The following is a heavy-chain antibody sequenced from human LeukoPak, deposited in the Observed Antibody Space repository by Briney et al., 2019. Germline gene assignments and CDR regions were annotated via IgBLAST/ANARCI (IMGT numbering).Heavy chain of an antibody. D-gene: IGHD6-13*01. CDR1: GGSFSGYY. CDR3: ARQQLSQLYYFDY. V-gene: IGHV4-34*01. CDR2: INHSGST. J-gene: IGHJ4*02. Sequence: TSETLSLTCAVYGGSFSGYYWSWIRQPPGKGLEWIGEINHSGSTNYNPSLKSRVTISVDTSKNQFSLKLSSVPAADTAVYYCARQQLSQLYYFDYWGQGTLVTVSS.